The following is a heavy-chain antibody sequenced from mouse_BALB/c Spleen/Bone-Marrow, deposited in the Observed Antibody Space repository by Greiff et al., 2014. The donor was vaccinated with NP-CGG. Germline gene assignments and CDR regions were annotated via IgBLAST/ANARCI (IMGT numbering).Heavy chain of an antibody. J-gene: IGHJ1*01. CDR2: INPESSTI. V-gene: IGHV4-1*02. D-gene: IGHD1-1*01. CDR3: ARPNYYGNLFV. Sequence: QLQESGGGLVQPGGSMKLSCAASGFDFSRYWMSWVRQAPGKGLEWIGEINPESSTINYTPSLKDKFIISRDNAKNTLYLQMSKVRSEDTALYYCARPNYYGNLFVWGAGTTVTVSS. CDR1: GFDFSRYW.